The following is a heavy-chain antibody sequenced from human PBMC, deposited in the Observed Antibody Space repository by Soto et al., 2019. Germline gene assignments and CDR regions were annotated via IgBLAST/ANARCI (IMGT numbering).Heavy chain of an antibody. CDR2: ISGSGFKK. V-gene: IGHV3-23*01. CDR3: AKRATRLRSSGPTYYYYYGMYV. Sequence: PGGSLRLSCAASGFIFENFGMSWVRQAPGKGLEWISSISGSGFKKYYADSVKGRFTISRDNSKSTVYLEFNSLRAEDKAVYYCAKRATRLRSSGPTYYYYYGMYVWGQGTTVTVSS. J-gene: IGHJ6*02. CDR1: GFIFENFG. D-gene: IGHD3-10*02.